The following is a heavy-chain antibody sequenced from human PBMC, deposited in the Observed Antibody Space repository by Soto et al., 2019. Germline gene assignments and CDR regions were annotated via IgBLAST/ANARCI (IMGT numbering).Heavy chain of an antibody. D-gene: IGHD2-21*01. CDR1: GFTFRNYA. Sequence: EVQLVESGEGLVQPGGSLRLSCAASGFTFRNYAMAWVRQAPGEDLEWVSAIGTSGTPTLYADSVKSRFSISRDDSRNTVSLQMNSLGVEDTATYYCTRILWSSRRDALDIWGQGTTVTVSS. CDR3: TRILWSSRRDALDI. CDR2: IGTSGTPT. J-gene: IGHJ6*02. V-gene: IGHV3-23*04.